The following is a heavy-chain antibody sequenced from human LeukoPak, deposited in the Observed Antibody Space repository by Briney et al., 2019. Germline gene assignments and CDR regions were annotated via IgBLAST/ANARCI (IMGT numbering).Heavy chain of an antibody. V-gene: IGHV3-23*01. D-gene: IGHD3-16*02. Sequence: GGSLRLSCAASGFTFSSYAMSWVRQAPGKGLEWVSAISGSGGSTYYADSVKGRFTISRDNSKNTVYLQMDSLRVEDTAVYYCVKDYPVFDCWGQGTQVTVSS. J-gene: IGHJ4*02. CDR3: VKDYPVFDC. CDR2: ISGSGGST. CDR1: GFTFSSYA.